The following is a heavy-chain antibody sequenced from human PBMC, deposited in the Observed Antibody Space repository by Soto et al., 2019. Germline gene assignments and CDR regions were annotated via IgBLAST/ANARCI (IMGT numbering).Heavy chain of an antibody. Sequence: PSETLSLTCAVYGGSFSGYYWSWIRQPPGKGLEWIGEINHSGSTNYNPSLKSRVTISVDTSKNQFSLKLSSVTAADTAVYYCARGPIVVVPAATHYYYYGMDVWGQGTTVTVSS. V-gene: IGHV4-34*01. CDR2: INHSGST. D-gene: IGHD2-2*01. CDR3: ARGPIVVVPAATHYYYYGMDV. CDR1: GGSFSGYY. J-gene: IGHJ6*02.